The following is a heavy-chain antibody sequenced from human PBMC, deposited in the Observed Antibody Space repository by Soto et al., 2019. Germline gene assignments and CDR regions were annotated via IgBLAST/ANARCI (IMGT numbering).Heavy chain of an antibody. CDR3: ARGRGWDYYYGMDV. CDR2: INHSGST. V-gene: IGHV4-34*01. CDR1: GGSFSGYY. J-gene: IGHJ6*02. Sequence: QVQLQQWGAGLLKPSETLSLTCAVYGGSFSGYYWSWIRQPPGKGLEWIGEINHSGSTNYNPSLKSRVTISVDTSKNQFSLKLSSVTAADTAVYYCARGRGWDYYYGMDVWGQGTTVTVSS. D-gene: IGHD3-10*01.